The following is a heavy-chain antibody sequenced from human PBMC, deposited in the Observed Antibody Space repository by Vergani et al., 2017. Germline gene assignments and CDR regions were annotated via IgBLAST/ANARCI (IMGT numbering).Heavy chain of an antibody. D-gene: IGHD2-21*01. Sequence: EVQLLESGGNLIQPGGSLRLSRGASGFTFSSYAMTWVRLAPGKGLQWVSAISGSGGNTFYTDSVKGRFTISRDNYKDTLYLQMNSLRVEDTAIYYCAKARDPNCKGGNCYSYYYGLDLWGQGTTVTVSS. V-gene: IGHV3-23*01. CDR2: ISGSGGNT. J-gene: IGHJ6*02. CDR1: GFTFSSYA. CDR3: AKARDPNCKGGNCYSYYYGLDL.